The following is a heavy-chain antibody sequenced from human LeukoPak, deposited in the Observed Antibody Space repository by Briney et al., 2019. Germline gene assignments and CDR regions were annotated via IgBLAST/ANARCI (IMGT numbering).Heavy chain of an antibody. CDR3: ARDNSVEDTAWWFDP. J-gene: IGHJ5*02. CDR2: INPSGGST. Sequence: ASVKVSCKASGYTFTSYYMHWVRQAPGQGIGWMGIINPSGGSTSYAQKFQGRVTMTRDMSTSTDYMELSSLRSEDTAVYYCARDNSVEDTAWWFDPWGQGTLVTVSS. CDR1: GYTFTSYY. D-gene: IGHD4-23*01. V-gene: IGHV1-46*01.